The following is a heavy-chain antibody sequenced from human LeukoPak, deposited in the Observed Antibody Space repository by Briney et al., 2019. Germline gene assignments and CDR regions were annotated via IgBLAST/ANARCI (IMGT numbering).Heavy chain of an antibody. CDR1: GFTFSNAS. CDR2: IKSKTDGGTT. CDR3: TTDRRWLQLEDY. Sequence: GGSLRLSCAASGFTFSNASMNWVRQAPGKGLEWVGRIKSKTDGGTTDYAAPVKGRFTISRDDSKNTLYLQMNSLKTEDTAVYYCTTDRRWLQLEDYWGQGTLVTVSS. J-gene: IGHJ4*02. D-gene: IGHD5-24*01. V-gene: IGHV3-15*07.